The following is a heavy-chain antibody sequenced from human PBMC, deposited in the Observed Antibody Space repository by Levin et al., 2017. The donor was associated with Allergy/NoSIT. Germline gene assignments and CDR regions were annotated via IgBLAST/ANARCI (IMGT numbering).Heavy chain of an antibody. J-gene: IGHJ1*01. V-gene: IGHV3-53*01. CDR3: ASSPAWQQQLYR. CDR2: IYSGGST. D-gene: IGHD6-13*01. CDR1: GFTVSSNY. Sequence: PGGSLRLSCAASGFTVSSNYMSWVRQAPGKGLEWVSVIYSGGSTYYADSVKGRFTISRDNSKNTLYLQMNSLRAEDTAVYYCASSPAWQQQLYRWGQGTLVTVSS.